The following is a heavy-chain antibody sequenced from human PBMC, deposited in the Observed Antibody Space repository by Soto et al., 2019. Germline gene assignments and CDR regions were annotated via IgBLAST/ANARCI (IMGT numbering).Heavy chain of an antibody. CDR3: VKDRDSIRRPSRDG. D-gene: IGHD3-3*02. V-gene: IGHV1-18*01. J-gene: IGHJ6*03. CDR1: GYTFTRNG. Sequence: ASVKGYCKTSGYTFTRNGISWLRQAPGQGLEWMGWISPNTGNIKYAQKLQGRVIMTTDTSTSTAYMELRSLRSDDTAVYYWVKDRDSIRRPSRDGWGTGNTVTVS. CDR2: ISPNTGNI.